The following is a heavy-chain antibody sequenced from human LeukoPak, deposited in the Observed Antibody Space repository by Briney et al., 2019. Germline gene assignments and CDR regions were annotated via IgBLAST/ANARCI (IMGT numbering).Heavy chain of an antibody. CDR1: GGSISSSSYY. V-gene: IGHV4-39*07. Sequence: PSETLSLTCTVSGGSISSSSYYWGWIRQPPGKGLEWIGEITHSGSTNYNPSLRSPVTISVDTSKNQFSLKMTSVTAADTAVYYCARLRCGDCYPNWFDPWGQGTLVTVSS. D-gene: IGHD2-21*02. CDR2: ITHSGST. J-gene: IGHJ5*02. CDR3: ARLRCGDCYPNWFDP.